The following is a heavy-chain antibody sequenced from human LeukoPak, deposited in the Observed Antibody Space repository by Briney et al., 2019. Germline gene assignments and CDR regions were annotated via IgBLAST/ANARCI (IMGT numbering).Heavy chain of an antibody. D-gene: IGHD3-3*01. V-gene: IGHV4-30-4*08. J-gene: IGHJ4*02. CDR3: AGRYYDFWSGYESFDY. Sequence: SQTLSLTCTVSGGSISSGDYYWSWIRQPPGKGLEWIGYIYYSGSTYYNPSLKSRVTISVDTSKNQFSLKLSSVTAADTAVYYCAGRYYDFWSGYESFDYWGQGTLVTVSS. CDR1: GGSISSGDYY. CDR2: IYYSGST.